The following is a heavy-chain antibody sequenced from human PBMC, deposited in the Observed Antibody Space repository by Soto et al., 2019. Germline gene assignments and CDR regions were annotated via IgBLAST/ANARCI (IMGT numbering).Heavy chain of an antibody. D-gene: IGHD6-6*01. CDR1: GYSFTSYW. Sequence: RGESLKISCKGSGYSFTSYWIGWVRQMPGKGLEWMGIIYPGDSDTRYSPSFQGQVTISADKSISTAYLQWSSLKASDTAMYYCATSITRYSSSSTRADAFDIWGQGTVVTVSS. CDR3: ATSITRYSSSSTRADAFDI. CDR2: IYPGDSDT. J-gene: IGHJ3*02. V-gene: IGHV5-51*01.